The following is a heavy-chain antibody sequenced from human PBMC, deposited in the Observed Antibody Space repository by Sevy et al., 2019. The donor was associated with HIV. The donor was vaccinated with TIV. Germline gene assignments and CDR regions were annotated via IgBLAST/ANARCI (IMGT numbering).Heavy chain of an antibody. D-gene: IGHD3-22*01. Sequence: GGSLRLSCTASGIAFGTYAMFWVRQAPGKGLEWVSSISATGYSTYYADSVKGRFTLSRGNSRNTLDLQMNSMRADDTAVYYCAKDFSDVYYYDSSATDDYWGQGTLVTVSS. CDR1: GIAFGTYA. CDR2: ISATGYST. CDR3: AKDFSDVYYYDSSATDDY. J-gene: IGHJ4*02. V-gene: IGHV3-23*01.